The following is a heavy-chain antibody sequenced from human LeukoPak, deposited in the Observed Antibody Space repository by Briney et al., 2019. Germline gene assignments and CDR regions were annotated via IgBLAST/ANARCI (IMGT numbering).Heavy chain of an antibody. Sequence: PGGSLRLSCAASGFTFSYYGMNWVRQAPGKGLEWVSGISGSGDRTYYEDSVKGRFTISRDNAKNSLHLQVNSLRAEDTAVYYCVRERFHGSGAPKFDFWGQGTLVTVSS. D-gene: IGHD3-10*01. V-gene: IGHV3-23*01. CDR2: ISGSGDRT. J-gene: IGHJ4*02. CDR3: VRERFHGSGAPKFDF. CDR1: GFTFSYYG.